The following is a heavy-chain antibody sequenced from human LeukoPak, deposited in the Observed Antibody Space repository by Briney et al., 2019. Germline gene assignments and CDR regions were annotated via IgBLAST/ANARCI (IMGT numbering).Heavy chain of an antibody. Sequence: GRSLRLSCAASGFTFDDYAMHWVRQAPGKGLEWVSGISWNSGSIGYADSVKGRFTISRDNAKNSLYLQMNSLRAEDTAVYYCAGPPQASPFDIWGQGTTVTVSS. J-gene: IGHJ3*02. CDR2: ISWNSGSI. V-gene: IGHV3-9*01. CDR1: GFTFDDYA. CDR3: AGPPQASPFDI.